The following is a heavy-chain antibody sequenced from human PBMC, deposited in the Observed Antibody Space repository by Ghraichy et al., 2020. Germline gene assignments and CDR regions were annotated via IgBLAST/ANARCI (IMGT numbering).Heavy chain of an antibody. CDR2: ISWNSGSI. V-gene: IGHV3-9*01. CDR1: GFTFDDYA. D-gene: IGHD2-15*01. J-gene: IGHJ6*02. CDR3: AKDGGAVVVVAASYGMDV. Sequence: SLNISCAASGFTFDDYAMHWVRQAPGKGLEWVSGISWNSGSIGYADSVKGRFTISRDNAKNSLYLQMNSLRAEDTALYYCAKDGGAVVVVAASYGMDVWGQGTTVTVSS.